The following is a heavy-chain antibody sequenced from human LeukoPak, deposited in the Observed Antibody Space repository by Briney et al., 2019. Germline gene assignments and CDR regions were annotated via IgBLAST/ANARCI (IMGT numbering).Heavy chain of an antibody. CDR1: GFTFSSYS. J-gene: IGHJ3*02. CDR2: ISSSSSYI. CDR3: ARDLGHTLGAFDI. Sequence: GGSLRLSCAASGFTFSSYSMNWVRQAPGRGLEWVSSISSSSSYIYYADSVKGRFTISRDNAKNSLYLQMNSLRAEDTAVYYCARDLGHTLGAFDIWGQGIMVTVSS. V-gene: IGHV3-21*01.